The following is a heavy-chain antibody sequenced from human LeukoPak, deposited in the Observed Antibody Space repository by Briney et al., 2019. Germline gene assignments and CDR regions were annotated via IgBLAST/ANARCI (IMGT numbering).Heavy chain of an antibody. CDR3: ANSRFEGGTSSTRGY. CDR1: GFTFRSYS. CDR2: VSADGRTQ. V-gene: IGHV3-30*18. Sequence: GGSLRLSCAASGFTFRSYSIHWVRQAPGKGLEWVTVVSADGRTQLYSDSVKGRFTISRDDSYNMLYLQMNSLRPEDTAVYHCANSRFEGGTSSTRGYWGQGALVTVSS. J-gene: IGHJ4*02. D-gene: IGHD6-6*01.